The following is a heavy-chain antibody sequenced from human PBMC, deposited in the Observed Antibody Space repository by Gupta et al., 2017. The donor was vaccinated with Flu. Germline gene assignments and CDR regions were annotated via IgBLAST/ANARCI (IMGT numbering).Heavy chain of an antibody. CDR1: GGSISSYY. CDR2: IYYSGST. V-gene: IGHV4-59*08. CDR3: XRSGDYYYYGMDV. Sequence: QVQLQESGPGLVKPSETLSLTCTVSGGSISSYYWSWIRQPPGKGLEWIGYIYYSGSTNYNPSLKSRVTISVDTSKNQFSLKLSSVTAXDXAVYYCXRSGDYYYYGMDVWGQGTTVTVSS. J-gene: IGHJ6*02. D-gene: IGHD3-10*01.